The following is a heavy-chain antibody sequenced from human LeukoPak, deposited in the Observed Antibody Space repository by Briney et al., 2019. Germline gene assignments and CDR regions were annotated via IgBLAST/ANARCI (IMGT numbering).Heavy chain of an antibody. J-gene: IGHJ4*02. CDR1: GFTFSSYT. D-gene: IGHD1-26*01. Sequence: GGSLRLSCAASGFTFSSYTMSWVRQAPGKGLEWVSAISDSGGSTYYADSVKGRFTISRDNSKNTLYLQMNSLRAEDTAVYYCAKGSSGSYYAFDYWGQGTLVTVSS. V-gene: IGHV3-23*01. CDR3: AKGSSGSYYAFDY. CDR2: ISDSGGST.